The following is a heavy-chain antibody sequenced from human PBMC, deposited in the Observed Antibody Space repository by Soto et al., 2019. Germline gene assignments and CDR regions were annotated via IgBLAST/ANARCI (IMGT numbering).Heavy chain of an antibody. CDR1: GFTFRSYS. Sequence: EVQLVESGGGLVQPGGSLRLSCAASGFTFRSYSMNWVRQAPGKGLEWVSYISSSSSTIYYADSVKGRFTISRDNAKNSLYLQMNSLRAEDTAVYYCAIWPDDSSGYYPHWGQGTLVTVSS. J-gene: IGHJ4*02. CDR3: AIWPDDSSGYYPH. V-gene: IGHV3-48*01. D-gene: IGHD3-22*01. CDR2: ISSSSSTI.